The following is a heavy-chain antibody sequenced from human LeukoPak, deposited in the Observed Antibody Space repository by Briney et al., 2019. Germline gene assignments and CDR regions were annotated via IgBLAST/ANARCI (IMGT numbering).Heavy chain of an antibody. V-gene: IGHV3-53*01. Sequence: QAGGSLRLSCAASGFSVSTNYMSWVRQVPGKGLEWVSVIYSGGSTYYADSVKGRFTISRDNAKNSLYLQMNSLRVEDTAVYYCAIDPNWGIHSWGQGVLVTVSS. J-gene: IGHJ4*02. CDR2: IYSGGST. D-gene: IGHD7-27*01. CDR3: AIDPNWGIHS. CDR1: GFSVSTNY.